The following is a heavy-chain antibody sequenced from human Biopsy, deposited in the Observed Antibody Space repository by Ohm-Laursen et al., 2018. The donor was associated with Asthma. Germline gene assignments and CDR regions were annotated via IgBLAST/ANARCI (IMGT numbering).Heavy chain of an antibody. CDR3: ARSYDTDSYPVLVLDY. D-gene: IGHD3-22*01. CDR1: GPSFSNFA. J-gene: IGHJ4*02. Sequence: SSVTVFCKASGPSFSNFAFSWARQPPGHGLEWMGTILTKFDITSYAEKFQGKVTITADKSTSTAYMELSRLRSEDTAVYYCARSYDTDSYPVLVLDYWGQGTLVTVSS. CDR2: ILTKFDIT. V-gene: IGHV1-69*04.